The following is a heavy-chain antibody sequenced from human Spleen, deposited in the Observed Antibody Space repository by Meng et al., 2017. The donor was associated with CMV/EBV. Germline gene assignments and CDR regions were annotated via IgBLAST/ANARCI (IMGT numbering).Heavy chain of an antibody. V-gene: IGHV3-7*03. CDR3: VSPASTYYDFWSGYYLPLDV. D-gene: IGHD3-3*01. Sequence: GESLKISCAASGFTLSSYWMNWVRQAPGKGLEWVANIKQDGSEKYYVDSVKGRFTISRDNSKNTLYLQMSLLRAEDTAVYYCVSPASTYYDFWSGYYLPLDVWGQGTTVTVSS. CDR2: IKQDGSEK. CDR1: GFTLSSYW. J-gene: IGHJ6*02.